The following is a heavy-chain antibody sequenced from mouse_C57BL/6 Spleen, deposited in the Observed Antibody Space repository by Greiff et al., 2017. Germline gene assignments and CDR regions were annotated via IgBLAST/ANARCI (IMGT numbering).Heavy chain of an antibody. CDR3: ARGPAWFAY. V-gene: IGHV1-61*01. Sequence: VQLQQPGAELVRPGSSVKLSCKASGYTFTSYWMDWVKQRPGQGLEWIGNIYPSDSETHYNQKFKDKATLTVDKSSSTAYMQLSSLTSEDSAVXYCARGPAWFAYWGQGTLVTVSA. J-gene: IGHJ3*01. CDR1: GYTFTSYW. CDR2: IYPSDSET.